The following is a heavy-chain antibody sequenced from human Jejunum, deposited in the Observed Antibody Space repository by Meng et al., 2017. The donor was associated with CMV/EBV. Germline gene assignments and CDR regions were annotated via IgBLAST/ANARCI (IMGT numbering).Heavy chain of an antibody. Sequence: EMQLLESXGGLVHPGGSLRLSCTASGFTVSTYGMSWVRQAPGKGLEWVSAITDGGTGTYYADSVKGRFTISRDNSKNTLYLQMNSLRAEDTAVYYCTANQWGYWCQGTLVTVSS. CDR3: TANQWGY. CDR1: GFTVSTYG. CDR2: ITDGGTGT. J-gene: IGHJ4*02. V-gene: IGHV3-23*01. D-gene: IGHD2-21*02.